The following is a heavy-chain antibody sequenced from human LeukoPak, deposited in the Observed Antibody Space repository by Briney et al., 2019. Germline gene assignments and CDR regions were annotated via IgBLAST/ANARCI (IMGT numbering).Heavy chain of an antibody. D-gene: IGHD3-16*01. CDR3: ARVGGIKLTDYYFDS. J-gene: IGHJ4*02. Sequence: GGSLRLSCAASGFTFGSYAMHWVRQAPGKGLEYVSSISSNGGSTYYANSVKGRFTISRDNSKNTLYLHMGSLRAEDMAVYYCARVGGIKLTDYYFDSWGQGTLVTVSS. CDR2: ISSNGGST. CDR1: GFTFGSYA. V-gene: IGHV3-64*01.